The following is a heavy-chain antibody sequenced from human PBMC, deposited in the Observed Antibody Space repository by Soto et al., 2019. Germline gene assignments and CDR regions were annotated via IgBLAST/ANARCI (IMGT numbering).Heavy chain of an antibody. J-gene: IGHJ4*02. Sequence: GSLRLSCAASGFSFVNYAMNWVRQAPGKGLEWVSGLSGSGTSTYYADSVKGWFTISRDNSRDTLFLQMNSLTADDTAVYYCAKATTNGGWFNPFDSWGQGALVTVSS. CDR2: LSGSGTST. CDR1: GFSFVNYA. CDR3: AKATTNGGWFNPFDS. D-gene: IGHD6-19*01. V-gene: IGHV3-23*01.